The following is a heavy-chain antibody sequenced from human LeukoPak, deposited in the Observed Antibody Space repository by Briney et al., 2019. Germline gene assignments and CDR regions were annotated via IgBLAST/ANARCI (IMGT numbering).Heavy chain of an antibody. D-gene: IGHD4-17*01. CDR3: ARQSNYGDNYFDY. V-gene: IGHV4-59*08. CDR1: GGSISSYY. Sequence: NPSETLSLTCTVSGGSISSYYWSWIRQPPGKGLEWIGYIYYSGSTNYNPSLKSRLTISVDTSKNQFSLKLSSVTAADTAVYYCARQSNYGDNYFDYWGQGTLVTVSS. J-gene: IGHJ4*02. CDR2: IYYSGST.